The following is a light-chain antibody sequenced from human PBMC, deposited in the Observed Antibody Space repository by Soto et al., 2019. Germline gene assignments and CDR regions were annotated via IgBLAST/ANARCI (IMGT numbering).Light chain of an antibody. J-gene: IGKJ2*01. CDR2: WAS. CDR1: QSVLHSSNKKNY. CDR3: QQYYTTPPYT. Sequence: DIVMTQSPDSLAVSLGERATINCKSRQSVLHSSNKKNYVAGYQQKPGQPPKLLIYWASTREAGVPDRFSGSGSGTDFTLTISSLQAEDVAVYYCQQYYTTPPYTFGQGTKLEIK. V-gene: IGKV4-1*01.